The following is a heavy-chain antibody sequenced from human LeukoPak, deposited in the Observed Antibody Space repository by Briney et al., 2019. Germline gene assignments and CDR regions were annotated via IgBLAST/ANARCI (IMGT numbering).Heavy chain of an antibody. CDR2: IYSGGDT. CDR3: ARGGAARSAGH. Sequence: PGGSLRLSCAASGFTVSSNYVSWVRQAPGKGLEWVSVIYSGGDTYYAGSVKGRFTLSRDNSKNLLYLQMNSLRAEDTAVYYCARGGAARSAGHWGQGTLVTVSS. D-gene: IGHD6-6*01. J-gene: IGHJ4*02. CDR1: GFTVSSNY. V-gene: IGHV3-53*01.